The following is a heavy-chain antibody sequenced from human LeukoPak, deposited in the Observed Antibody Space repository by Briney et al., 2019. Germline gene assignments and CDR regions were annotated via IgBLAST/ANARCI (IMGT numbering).Heavy chain of an antibody. V-gene: IGHV4-59*01. J-gene: IGHJ4*02. CDR1: GGSMSSYY. Sequence: SETLSLTCTVSGGSMSSYYWSWIRQPPGRGLEWVGYIYYSGSNSYNPSLKSRVTISVDTSKNQFSLKLSSVTAADTAVYYCAREEALGSGSFDYWGQGTLVTVSS. CDR2: IYYSGSN. CDR3: AREEALGSGSFDY. D-gene: IGHD1-26*01.